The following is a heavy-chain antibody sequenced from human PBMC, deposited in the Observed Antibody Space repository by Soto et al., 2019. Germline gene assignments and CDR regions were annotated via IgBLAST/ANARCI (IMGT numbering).Heavy chain of an antibody. CDR1: GFTFTNTW. Sequence: PGGSLRLSCAASGFTFTNTWMNWVRQAPGKGLEWVGRIKAQTDGGTADYGAPVKGRFTISRDDSKSTLLLQMNRLQTEDTAVYYCTSVRGIWGQGTLVTVSS. V-gene: IGHV3-15*01. CDR3: TSVRGI. CDR2: IKAQTDGGTA. J-gene: IGHJ3*02.